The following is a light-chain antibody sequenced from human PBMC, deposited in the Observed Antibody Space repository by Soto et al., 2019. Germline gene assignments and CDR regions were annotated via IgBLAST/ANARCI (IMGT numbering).Light chain of an antibody. V-gene: IGLV2-14*01. Sequence: QSVLTQPASVSGSPGQSITISCTGTSSDVGRYNYVSWYQQHPGKAPKLIIYDVTYRPSGVSGRFSGSKSGSTASLTISGLQAEDEADYYCSSYTGSSTSFGGGTKLTVL. J-gene: IGLJ3*02. CDR3: SSYTGSSTS. CDR1: SSDVGRYNY. CDR2: DVT.